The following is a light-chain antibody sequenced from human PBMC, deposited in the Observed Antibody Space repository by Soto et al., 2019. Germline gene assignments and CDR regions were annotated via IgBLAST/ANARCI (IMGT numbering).Light chain of an antibody. CDR3: GTWDSSLSAFYV. V-gene: IGLV1-51*01. CDR2: DNN. Sequence: QSVLTQPPSVSAAPGQKVTISCSGSSSNIGNNYVSWYQQLPGTAPKLLTYDNNKRPSGIPDRFSGSKSGTSATLGITGLQTGDEADYHCGTWDSSLSAFYVFGTGTKVTVL. J-gene: IGLJ1*01. CDR1: SSNIGNNY.